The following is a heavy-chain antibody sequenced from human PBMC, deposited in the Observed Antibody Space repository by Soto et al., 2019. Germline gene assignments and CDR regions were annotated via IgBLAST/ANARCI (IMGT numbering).Heavy chain of an antibody. Sequence: QVQLVQSGAEVKKPGSSVKVSCKASGGTFSDYGINWVRHGQAPGQGLEWMGGFIPIFGTPNYAQKFQGRVTITADESTSTAYMELRSLRSEDTAVYYCARGWDHYDSSGLRTWFDPWGQGTLVTVSS. CDR1: GGTFSDYG. V-gene: IGHV1-69*01. CDR2: FIPIFGTP. D-gene: IGHD3-22*01. J-gene: IGHJ5*02. CDR3: ARGWDHYDSSGLRTWFDP.